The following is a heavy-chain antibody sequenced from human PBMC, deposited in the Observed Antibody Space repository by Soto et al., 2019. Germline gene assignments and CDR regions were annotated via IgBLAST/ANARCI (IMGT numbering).Heavy chain of an antibody. CDR2: ISGSGGST. D-gene: IGHD4-17*01. CDR3: AKDPMTTVTTRSGMGAFDI. CDR1: GFTFSSYA. Sequence: EVQLLESGGGLVQPGGSLRLSCAASGFTFSSYAMSWVRQAPGKGLEWVSAISGSGGSTYYADSVKGRFTISRDNSKNTLYLQMNSLRAEDTAVYYCAKDPMTTVTTRSGMGAFDIWGQGTMVTVSS. V-gene: IGHV3-23*01. J-gene: IGHJ3*02.